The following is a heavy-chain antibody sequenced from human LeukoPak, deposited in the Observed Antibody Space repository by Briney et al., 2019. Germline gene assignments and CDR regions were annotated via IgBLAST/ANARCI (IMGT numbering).Heavy chain of an antibody. CDR1: GGTFSNYT. Sequence: SVKVSCKASGGTFSNYTISWVRQAPGQGLEWMGRIIPILGIANYAQKFQGRVTITADKSTSTAYMELSSLRSEDTAVYYCAREVVADPFDYWGQGTLVTVSS. CDR2: IIPILGIA. J-gene: IGHJ4*02. V-gene: IGHV1-69*04. D-gene: IGHD2-15*01. CDR3: AREVVADPFDY.